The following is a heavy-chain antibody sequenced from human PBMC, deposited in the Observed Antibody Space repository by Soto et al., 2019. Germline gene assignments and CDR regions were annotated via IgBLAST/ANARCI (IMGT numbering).Heavy chain of an antibody. CDR3: ARVRGYCSSTSCPIETRLSYYYYYMDV. CDR2: ISAYNGNT. Sequence: ASVKVSCKASGYTFTSYGISWVRQAPGQGLEWMGWISAYNGNTNYAQKLQGRVTMTTDTSTSTAYMELRSLRSDDTAVYYCARVRGYCSSTSCPIETRLSYYYYYMDVWGKGTTVTVSS. CDR1: GYTFTSYG. V-gene: IGHV1-18*01. D-gene: IGHD2-2*01. J-gene: IGHJ6*03.